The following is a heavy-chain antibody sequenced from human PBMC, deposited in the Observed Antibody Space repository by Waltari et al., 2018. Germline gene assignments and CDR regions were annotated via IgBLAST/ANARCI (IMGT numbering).Heavy chain of an antibody. V-gene: IGHV3-30*02. Sequence: QVQGVESGGGVVQPGGSLSLSCARAGFSFCTYGLHWVRQAPGKGLEWVAFIRYDGSKKYYADSVKGRFTISRDNSKNTMYVQMNSLRADDTAVYYCARGRSNSQGDAFDIWGQGTMVTVSS. D-gene: IGHD1-26*01. J-gene: IGHJ3*02. CDR2: IRYDGSKK. CDR3: ARGRSNSQGDAFDI. CDR1: GFSFCTYG.